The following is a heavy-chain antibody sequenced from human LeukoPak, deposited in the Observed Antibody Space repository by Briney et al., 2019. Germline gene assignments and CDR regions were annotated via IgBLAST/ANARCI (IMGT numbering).Heavy chain of an antibody. CDR2: IRSTGDST. D-gene: IGHD5-24*01. CDR1: GFTFSSYA. Sequence: GGSLRLSCAASGFTFSSYAITWVRQAPGKGLEWVSSIRSTGDSTFYADSVKGRFTISRDNSKNTVYLLMNSLRTEDTAVYYCAKSGYNRFDYWGQGTLVTVSS. CDR3: AKSGYNRFDY. V-gene: IGHV3-23*01. J-gene: IGHJ4*02.